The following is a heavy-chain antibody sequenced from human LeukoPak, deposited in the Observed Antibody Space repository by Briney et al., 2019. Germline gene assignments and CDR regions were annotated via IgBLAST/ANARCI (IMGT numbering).Heavy chain of an antibody. J-gene: IGHJ4*02. CDR3: ARDSSGWSHGGYYFDS. V-gene: IGHV3-21*01. D-gene: IGHD6-19*01. Sequence: PGGSLRLSCAASGFTFSSYSMNWVRQAPGKGLEWVSSISSSSSYIYYADSVKGRFTISRDNAKNSLYLQMNSLRVEDTAVYYCARDSSGWSHGGYYFDSWGQGTLVTVSS. CDR2: ISSSSSYI. CDR1: GFTFSSYS.